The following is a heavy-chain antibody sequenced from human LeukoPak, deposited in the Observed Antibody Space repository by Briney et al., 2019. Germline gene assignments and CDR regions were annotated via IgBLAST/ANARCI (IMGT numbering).Heavy chain of an antibody. CDR2: ISGSGGTT. V-gene: IGHV3-23*01. CDR3: AVRGTTTMTYFDY. J-gene: IGHJ4*02. D-gene: IGHD3-16*01. Sequence: GGSLRLSCAASGFTFSSYAMNWVRQAPGKGLAWVSGISGSGGTTYYADSVKGRFTISRDNSKNTLYLQMNSLRAEDTSVYYCAVRGTTTMTYFDYWGQGTLVTVSS. CDR1: GFTFSSYA.